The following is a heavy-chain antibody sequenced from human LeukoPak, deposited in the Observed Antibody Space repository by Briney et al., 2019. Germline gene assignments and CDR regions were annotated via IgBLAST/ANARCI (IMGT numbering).Heavy chain of an antibody. Sequence: GGSLRLSCAGSGFSISNYGMNWVRQAPGKGLEWVSAITDSTYFADSVKGRFTISRDSSKNTVYLQMNSLRAEDTAVYYCARYCSGGRCYSGLDPWGQGALVTVSS. D-gene: IGHD2-15*01. V-gene: IGHV3-23*01. J-gene: IGHJ5*02. CDR2: ITDST. CDR3: ARYCSGGRCYSGLDP. CDR1: GFSISNYG.